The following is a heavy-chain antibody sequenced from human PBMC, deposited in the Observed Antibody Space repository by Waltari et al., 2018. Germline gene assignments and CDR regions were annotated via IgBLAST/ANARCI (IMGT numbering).Heavy chain of an antibody. CDR2: SSHDGVDK. Sequence: QVQLVESGGGVVQPGRSLTLSCAASGFTLRNSGMHWVGQAPGKGVEGVAVSSHDGVDKYYADSGKGRLTICRDNSKDTLYVQIKSPRSEDTGLYYCVKDGTTTAGYFDHWGQGTPVTVSS. D-gene: IGHD1-1*01. V-gene: IGHV3-30*18. CDR3: VKDGTTTAGYFDH. CDR1: GFTLRNSG. J-gene: IGHJ4*02.